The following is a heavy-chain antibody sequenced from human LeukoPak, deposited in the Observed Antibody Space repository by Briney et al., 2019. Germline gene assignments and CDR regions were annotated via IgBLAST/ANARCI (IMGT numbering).Heavy chain of an antibody. Sequence: SVKVSCKASGGTFISYAISWVRQAPGQGLEWMGGIIPIFGTANYAQKFQGRVTITADESTSTAYMELSSLRSEDTAVYYCARGARQWLVRNGYFDYWGQGTLVTVSS. CDR1: GGTFISYA. J-gene: IGHJ4*02. CDR3: ARGARQWLVRNGYFDY. D-gene: IGHD6-19*01. CDR2: IIPIFGTA. V-gene: IGHV1-69*13.